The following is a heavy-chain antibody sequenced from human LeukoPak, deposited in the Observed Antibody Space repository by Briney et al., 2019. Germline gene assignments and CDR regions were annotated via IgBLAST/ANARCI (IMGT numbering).Heavy chain of an antibody. Sequence: GGSLRLSCAAPGFTFSSYWMHWVRQAPGKGLVWVSRINSDGSSTSYADSVKGRFTISRDNAQNTLFLQMNGLRAEDTAVYYCARGSGSPGDYWGQGTLVIVSS. J-gene: IGHJ4*02. CDR2: INSDGSST. CDR1: GFTFSSYW. V-gene: IGHV3-74*01. D-gene: IGHD3-3*01. CDR3: ARGSGSPGDY.